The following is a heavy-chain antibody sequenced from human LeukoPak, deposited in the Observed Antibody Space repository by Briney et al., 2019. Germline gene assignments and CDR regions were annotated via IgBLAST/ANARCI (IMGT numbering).Heavy chain of an antibody. CDR3: ARVKLDSSTNRRFDY. CDR1: GYTFTSYY. D-gene: IGHD6-13*01. V-gene: IGHV1-46*01. J-gene: IGHJ4*02. CDR2: INPSSGST. Sequence: ASVKVSCKASGYTFTSYYMHWVRQAPGQGLEWMGIINPSSGSTSYAQKFQGRVTMTRDMSTSTAYMELSSLRSEDTAVYYCARVKLDSSTNRRFDYWGQGTLVTVSS.